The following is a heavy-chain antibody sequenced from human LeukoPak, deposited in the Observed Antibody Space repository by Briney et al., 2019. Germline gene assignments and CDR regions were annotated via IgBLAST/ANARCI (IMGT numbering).Heavy chain of an antibody. J-gene: IGHJ3*02. Sequence: ASVELSCKASGYSFTNYYMHWVRHVPGQGPEWMGLINPSGGTKYAQKFQDRVTMTRDTSTSTIYMELSSLRSDDRAVYYCAREGLSYYRASRSFDIWGQGTMVPVSS. D-gene: IGHD4-11*01. V-gene: IGHV1-46*01. CDR2: INPSGGT. CDR1: GYSFTNYY. CDR3: AREGLSYYRASRSFDI.